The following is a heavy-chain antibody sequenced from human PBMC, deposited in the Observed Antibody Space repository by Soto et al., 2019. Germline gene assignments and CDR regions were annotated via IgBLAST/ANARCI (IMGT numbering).Heavy chain of an antibody. J-gene: IGHJ5*01. V-gene: IGHV3-21*06. D-gene: IGHD2-2*01. Sequence: GGSLRLSCVASGFTFSRYGMNWLRQAPGKGLEWVASISSSTSYVYYADSVKGRFRTSRDNAKNILYLEMYALRTEDTAVYYCARDPSEGRVGNWFESWGQGTLVTVSS. CDR2: ISSSTSYV. CDR3: ARDPSEGRVGNWFES. CDR1: GFTFSRYG.